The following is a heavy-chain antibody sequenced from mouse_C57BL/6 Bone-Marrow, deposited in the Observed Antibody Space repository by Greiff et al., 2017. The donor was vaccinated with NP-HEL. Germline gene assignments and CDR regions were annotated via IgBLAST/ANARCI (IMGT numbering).Heavy chain of an antibody. CDR1: GYTFTDYE. CDR2: IDPETGGT. J-gene: IGHJ4*01. V-gene: IGHV1-15*01. CDR3: TRKGFGGAVDY. Sequence: QVQLKQSGAELVRPGASVTLSCKASGYTFTDYEMHWVKQTPVHGLEWIGAIDPETGGTAYNQKFKGKAILTADKSSSTAYMELRSLTSEDSAVYYCTRKGFGGAVDYWGQGTSVTVSS.